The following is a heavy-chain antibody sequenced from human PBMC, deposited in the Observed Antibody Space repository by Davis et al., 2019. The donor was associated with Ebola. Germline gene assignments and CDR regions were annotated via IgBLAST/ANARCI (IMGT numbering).Heavy chain of an antibody. Sequence: ASVKVSCKASGYTFTSYDINWVRQATGQGLEWMGWMNPNSGNTGYAQKFQGRVTMTRNTSISTAYMELSSLRSEDTAVYYCARGGVDIVARELTFDYWGQGTLVTVSS. CDR2: MNPNSGNT. CDR1: GYTFTSYD. J-gene: IGHJ4*02. V-gene: IGHV1-8*01. CDR3: ARGGVDIVARELTFDY. D-gene: IGHD5-12*01.